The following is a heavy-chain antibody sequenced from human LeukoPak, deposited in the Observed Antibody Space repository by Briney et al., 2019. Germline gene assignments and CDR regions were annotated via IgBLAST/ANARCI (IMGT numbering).Heavy chain of an antibody. Sequence: ASVKVSCKASGYTFTGYYMHWVRQAPGQGLEWMGWINPNSGGTNYAQKFQGRVTMTRDTSISTAYMELSRLRSDDTAVYYCAGDRRGDDFWSGYLFYWGQGTLVTVSS. CDR3: AGDRRGDDFWSGYLFY. V-gene: IGHV1-2*02. CDR1: GYTFTGYY. J-gene: IGHJ4*02. CDR2: INPNSGGT. D-gene: IGHD3-3*01.